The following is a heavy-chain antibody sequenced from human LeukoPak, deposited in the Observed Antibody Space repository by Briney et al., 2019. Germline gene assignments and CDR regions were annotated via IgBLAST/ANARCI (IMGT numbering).Heavy chain of an antibody. CDR3: ARAEDSGYDSAPFDY. Sequence: PSETLSLTCTVSGGSISSSSYYWGWIRQPPGKGLEWIGSIYYSGSTYYNPSLKSRVTISVDTSKNQFSLKLSSVTAADTAVYYCARAEDSGYDSAPFDYWGQGTLVTVSS. J-gene: IGHJ4*02. V-gene: IGHV4-39*07. D-gene: IGHD5-12*01. CDR1: GGSISSSSYY. CDR2: IYYSGST.